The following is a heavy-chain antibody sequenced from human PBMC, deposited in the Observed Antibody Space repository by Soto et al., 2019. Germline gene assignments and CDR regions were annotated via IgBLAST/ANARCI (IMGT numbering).Heavy chain of an antibody. CDR3: ARHPVLRFLEWLPSSKYYYYGMDV. V-gene: IGHV5-51*01. D-gene: IGHD3-3*01. Sequence: GESLKISCKGSGYSFTSYWIGWVRQMPGKGLEWMGIIYPGDSDTRYSPSFQGQVTISADKSISTAYLQWSSLKASDTAMYYCARHPVLRFLEWLPSSKYYYYGMDVWGQGITVTVSS. CDR1: GYSFTSYW. CDR2: IYPGDSDT. J-gene: IGHJ6*02.